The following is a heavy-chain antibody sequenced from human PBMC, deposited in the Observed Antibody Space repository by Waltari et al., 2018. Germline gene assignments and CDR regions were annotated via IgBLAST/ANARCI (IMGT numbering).Heavy chain of an antibody. D-gene: IGHD3-16*01. J-gene: IGHJ4*02. CDR3: ARVAWGLGQDN. V-gene: IGHV3-7*03. CDR1: GVRFSDFW. CDR2: MKQDGSAK. Sequence: EVQLVESGGGLVQPGGAMRLSCAASGVRFSDFWVSWVRQAPEKGLEWVATMKQDGSAKLYVDSVRGRFTVSRDNAKNSLFLQMNSLRAEDTAVYYCARVAWGLGQDNWGQGTLVTVSS.